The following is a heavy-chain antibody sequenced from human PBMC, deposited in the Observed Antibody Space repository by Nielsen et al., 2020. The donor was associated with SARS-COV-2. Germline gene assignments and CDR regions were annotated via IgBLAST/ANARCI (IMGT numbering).Heavy chain of an antibody. CDR2: ISSSSSYI. Sequence: GGSLRLSCAASGFTFSSYSMNWVRQAPGKGLEWVSSISSSSSYIYYADSVKGRFTISRDNAKNSLYLQMNSLRAEDTAVYYCASTRGLGLTGYYTDYYYYGMDVWGQGTTVTVSS. V-gene: IGHV3-21*01. D-gene: IGHD3-9*01. CDR1: GFTFSSYS. CDR3: ASTRGLGLTGYYTDYYYYGMDV. J-gene: IGHJ6*02.